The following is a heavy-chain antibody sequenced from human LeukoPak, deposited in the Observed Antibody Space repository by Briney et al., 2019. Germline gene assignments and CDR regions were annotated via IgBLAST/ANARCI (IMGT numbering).Heavy chain of an antibody. V-gene: IGHV3-48*03. CDR1: GFTFSSYE. CDR3: ARPLDYGDYVPLDY. J-gene: IGHJ4*02. D-gene: IGHD4-17*01. CDR2: ISSSGTTI. Sequence: GGSLRLSCAASGFTFSSYEMNWVRQAPGRGLEGISYISSSGTTIYYADSVKGRFTISRDNAKKSLYLQMNSLRAEDTAVYYCARPLDYGDYVPLDYWGQGTLVTVSS.